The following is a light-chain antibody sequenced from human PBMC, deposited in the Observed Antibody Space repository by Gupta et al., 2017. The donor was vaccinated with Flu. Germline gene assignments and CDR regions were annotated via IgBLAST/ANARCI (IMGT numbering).Light chain of an antibody. CDR1: SSNIGYNY. V-gene: IGLV1-47*01. CDR2: KNS. CDR3: ASWEDNLSGLT. Sequence: QSVLIQPPAVSGTPGQTVTVSCSGSSSNIGYNYVYWYQQFPGRAPKLIIQKNSKRPSGVPDRFSGSKSGTSASVTTVGLRSDDVAHYYCASWEDNLSGLTFGGGTKLTVL. J-gene: IGLJ2*01.